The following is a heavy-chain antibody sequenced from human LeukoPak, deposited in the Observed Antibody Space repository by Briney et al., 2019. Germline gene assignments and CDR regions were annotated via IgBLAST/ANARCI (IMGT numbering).Heavy chain of an antibody. Sequence: PSETLSLTCAVSGGSISSSNWWSWVRQPPGKGLEWIGEIYHSGSTNYNPSLKSRVTISVDKSKNQFSLKLSSVTAADTAVYYCAATYMTFGHALDIWGQGTMVTVSS. V-gene: IGHV4-4*02. J-gene: IGHJ3*02. CDR1: GGSISSSNW. D-gene: IGHD1-26*01. CDR2: IYHSGST. CDR3: AATYMTFGHALDI.